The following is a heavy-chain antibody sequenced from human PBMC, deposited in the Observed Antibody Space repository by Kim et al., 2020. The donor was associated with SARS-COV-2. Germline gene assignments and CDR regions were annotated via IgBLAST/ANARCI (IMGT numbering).Heavy chain of an antibody. Sequence: SVHGRLPIARDNSKSTVYVQMNSLRAEDTAVYYCARVVSGPLVVDDAFDMWGRGTMVTVSS. D-gene: IGHD3-10*01. CDR3: ARVVSGPLVVDDAFDM. J-gene: IGHJ3*02. V-gene: IGHV3-23*01.